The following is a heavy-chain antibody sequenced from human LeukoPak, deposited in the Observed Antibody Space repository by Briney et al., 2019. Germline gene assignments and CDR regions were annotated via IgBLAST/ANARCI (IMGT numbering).Heavy chain of an antibody. CDR3: AKDLYYDSSGAPTFDY. V-gene: IGHV3-23*01. D-gene: IGHD3-22*01. CDR1: GFTFSSYA. J-gene: IGHJ4*02. Sequence: GGSLRLSCAASGFTFSSYAMSWVRQAPGKGLEWVSAISGSGGSTYYADSVKGRFTISRDNSKNTLYLQMNSLRAEDTAVYYCAKDLYYDSSGAPTFDYWGQGTLVTVSS. CDR2: ISGSGGST.